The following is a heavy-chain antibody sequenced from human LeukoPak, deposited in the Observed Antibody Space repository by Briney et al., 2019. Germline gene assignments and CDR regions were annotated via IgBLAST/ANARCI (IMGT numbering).Heavy chain of an antibody. CDR3: ARGGSSSYYYYYYMDV. Sequence: SETLSLTCTVSGGSISSYYWSWIRQPPGKGLEWIRYIYTSGSTNYNPSLKSRVTISVDTSKNQFSLKLSSVTAADTAVYYCARGGSSSYYYYYYMDVWGKGTTVTVSS. CDR1: GGSISSYY. J-gene: IGHJ6*03. CDR2: IYTSGST. D-gene: IGHD6-6*01. V-gene: IGHV4-4*09.